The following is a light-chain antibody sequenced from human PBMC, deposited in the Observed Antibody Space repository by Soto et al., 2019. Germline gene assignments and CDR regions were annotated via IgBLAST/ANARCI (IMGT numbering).Light chain of an antibody. CDR3: QSYDSSLSGYV. CDR1: SSNLGAPYD. Sequence: QSVLTQPPSVSVAPGQTVIMSCSGSSSNLGAPYDVNWFRQLPGTVPRLLIYGNNNRPSGVPDRFSGSKSGTSASLAITGLQAEDEADYYCQSYDSSLSGYVFGTGTKVTVL. CDR2: GNN. J-gene: IGLJ1*01. V-gene: IGLV1-40*01.